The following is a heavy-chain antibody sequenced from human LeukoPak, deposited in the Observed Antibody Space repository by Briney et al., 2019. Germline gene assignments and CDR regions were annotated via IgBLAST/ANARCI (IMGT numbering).Heavy chain of an antibody. D-gene: IGHD4-17*01. CDR1: GFTFSTYW. CDR3: ARVRTTADFGY. Sequence: PGGSLRLSCAASGFTFSTYWMSWVRQAPGKGLEWVANIKQDGSEKYYVDSVKGRLSISRDNAKNSLYLQMNSLRAEDTSIYYCARVRTTADFGYWGQGTLVTVSS. CDR2: IKQDGSEK. J-gene: IGHJ4*02. V-gene: IGHV3-7*04.